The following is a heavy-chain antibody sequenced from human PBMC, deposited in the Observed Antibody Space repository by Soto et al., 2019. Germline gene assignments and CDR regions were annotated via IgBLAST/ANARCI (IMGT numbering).Heavy chain of an antibody. J-gene: IGHJ5*02. V-gene: IGHV4-30-4*01. D-gene: IGHD5-18*01. CDR1: GDSISSSNNY. CDR2: ISYSGTT. Sequence: PSETLSHTCTVSGDSISSSNNYWSWFRQPPGEGLEWIGFISYSGTTSYSPSLKSRLAISLDTSKNQFSLSLSSVTAADTAVYYCARGRGYSYGLDPWGQGTLVTVS. CDR3: ARGRGYSYGLDP.